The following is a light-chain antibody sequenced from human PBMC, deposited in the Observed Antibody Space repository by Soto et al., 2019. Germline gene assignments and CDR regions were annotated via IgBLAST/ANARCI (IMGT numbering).Light chain of an antibody. V-gene: IGKV1-27*01. CDR1: HDISNY. CDR3: QKYNSAPLT. Sequence: DIQVTQSPSSLSASVGDRVTITCRASHDISNYLAWYQQKPGNAPKLLIYAASTLQSGVPSRFSGGGSRTEFTLTITSLQPEDVATYYCQKYNSAPLTFGGGTKVEIK. CDR2: AAS. J-gene: IGKJ4*01.